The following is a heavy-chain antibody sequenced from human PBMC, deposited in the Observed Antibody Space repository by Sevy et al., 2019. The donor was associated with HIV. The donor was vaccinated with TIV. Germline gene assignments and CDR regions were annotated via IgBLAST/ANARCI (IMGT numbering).Heavy chain of an antibody. Sequence: SETLSLTCAVSGYSISSGYYWGWIRQPPGKGLEWIGSIYHSGSTYYNPSLKSRVTISVDTSKNQFSLKMSSVTAADTAVYYCARNRGYSGYAYYYYYMDVWGKGTTVTVSS. V-gene: IGHV4-38-2*01. CDR1: GYSISSGYY. CDR3: ARNRGYSGYAYYYYYMDV. D-gene: IGHD5-12*01. J-gene: IGHJ6*03. CDR2: IYHSGST.